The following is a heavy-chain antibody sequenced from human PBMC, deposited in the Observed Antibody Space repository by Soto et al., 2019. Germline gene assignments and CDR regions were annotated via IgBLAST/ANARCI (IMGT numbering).Heavy chain of an antibody. CDR1: GGSISSYY. J-gene: IGHJ4*02. CDR3: ARGRGCSGGSCYSGVVVDY. CDR2: IYYSGST. D-gene: IGHD2-15*01. Sequence: PSETLSLTCTVSGGSISSYYWSWIRQPPGKGLEWNGYIYYSGSTNYNPSLKSRVTISVDTSKNQFSLKLSSVTAADTAVYYCARGRGCSGGSCYSGVVVDYWGQGTLVTVS. V-gene: IGHV4-59*01.